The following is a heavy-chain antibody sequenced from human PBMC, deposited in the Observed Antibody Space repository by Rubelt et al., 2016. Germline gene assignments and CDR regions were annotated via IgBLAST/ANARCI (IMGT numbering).Heavy chain of an antibody. D-gene: IGHD6-19*01. Sequence: QVQLVESGGGVVQPGRSLRLSCAASGFTFSRYAMHWVRQAPGKGLEWQADISYDGINKYYSESVKGRFTISRYNSKNTLYLQMNSLRAECTAVYYCASSSGWYFDYWGQGTLVTVSS. V-gene: IGHV3-30*04. CDR2: ISYDGINK. CDR3: ASSSGWYFDY. J-gene: IGHJ4*02. CDR1: GFTFSRYA.